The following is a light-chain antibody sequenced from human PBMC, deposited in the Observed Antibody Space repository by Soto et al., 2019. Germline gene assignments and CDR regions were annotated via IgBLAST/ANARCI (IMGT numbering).Light chain of an antibody. J-gene: IGKJ3*01. Sequence: EIVLTQSPGTLSLSPGEGATVSCRVSQSINSKSLVWYQRKFGQAPRLLIYNTSSRATGIPDRCSGSGSGTVFPLIISRLDPEDFAVYYCQHYGGSFIFGPGTKVDFK. CDR3: QHYGGSFI. CDR2: NTS. CDR1: QSINSKS. V-gene: IGKV3-20*01.